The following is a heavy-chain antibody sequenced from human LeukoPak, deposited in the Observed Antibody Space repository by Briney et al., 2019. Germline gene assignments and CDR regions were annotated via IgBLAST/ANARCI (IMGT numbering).Heavy chain of an antibody. CDR1: GFTFDDYA. CDR3: AKDNSPTVVTPGPFDY. V-gene: IGHV3-9*01. CDR2: ISWNSGSI. J-gene: IGHJ4*02. D-gene: IGHD4-23*01. Sequence: GGSLRLSCAASGFTFDDYAMHWVRHAPGKGLEWVSGISWNSGSIVYADSVKGRFTISRDNAKNSLYLQMNSLRAEDTALYYCAKDNSPTVVTPGPFDYWGQGTLVTVSS.